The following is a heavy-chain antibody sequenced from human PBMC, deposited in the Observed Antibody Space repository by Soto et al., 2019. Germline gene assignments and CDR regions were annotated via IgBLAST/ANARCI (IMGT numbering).Heavy chain of an antibody. V-gene: IGHV3-74*01. J-gene: IGHJ4*02. D-gene: IGHD2-2*01. Sequence: EVQLVESGGGLVQPGGSLRLSCAASGFTLSSYWMHWVRQAPGKGLVWVSRINSDGSSTSYADSVKGRFTISRDNAKNALKLPMNSLRAEDTAVYYCTSGPPMHCSSSSCYASPFDYWGQGTLVTVSS. CDR1: GFTLSSYW. CDR3: TSGPPMHCSSSSCYASPFDY. CDR2: INSDGSST.